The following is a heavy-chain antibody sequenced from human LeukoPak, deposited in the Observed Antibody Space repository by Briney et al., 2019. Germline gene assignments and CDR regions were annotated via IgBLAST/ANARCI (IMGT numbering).Heavy chain of an antibody. CDR3: AREMGNAFDI. CDR1: GGTFSSYA. J-gene: IGHJ3*02. V-gene: IGHV1-69*05. D-gene: IGHD7-27*01. Sequence: ASVKVSCKASGGTFSSYAISWVRQAPGQGLGWMGGIIPIFGTANYEQKFQGRVTITTDESTSTAYMELSSLRSEDTAVYYCAREMGNAFDIWGQGTMVTVSS. CDR2: IIPIFGTA.